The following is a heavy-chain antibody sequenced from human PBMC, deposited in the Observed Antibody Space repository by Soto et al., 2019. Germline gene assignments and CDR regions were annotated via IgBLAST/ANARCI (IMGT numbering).Heavy chain of an antibody. Sequence: ASVKVSCAVCGYRLTELSMHWVRQAPGKGLEWMGGFDPEDGETIYAQKFQGRVTMTEDTSTDTAYMELSSLRSEDTAVYYCATYPPPTVATIMRYYYYGMDVWGQGTTVTVSS. V-gene: IGHV1-24*01. CDR1: GYRLTELS. D-gene: IGHD5-12*01. CDR2: FDPEDGET. J-gene: IGHJ6*02. CDR3: ATYPPPTVATIMRYYYYGMDV.